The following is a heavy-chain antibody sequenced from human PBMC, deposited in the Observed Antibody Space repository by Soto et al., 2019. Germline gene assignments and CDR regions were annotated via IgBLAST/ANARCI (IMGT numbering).Heavy chain of an antibody. CDR1: GDSVSSGIYY. Sequence: SETLSLTCTVSGDSVSSGIYYWSWIRQPPGKGLEWLGYVYFTGSTDYNPSLKSRVTISPNTSKNQFSLRLSSVTAADTAVYYCARGRRSTSYVDYWGQGTLVTV. CDR3: ARGRRSTSYVDY. J-gene: IGHJ4*02. V-gene: IGHV4-61*01. D-gene: IGHD1-26*01. CDR2: VYFTGST.